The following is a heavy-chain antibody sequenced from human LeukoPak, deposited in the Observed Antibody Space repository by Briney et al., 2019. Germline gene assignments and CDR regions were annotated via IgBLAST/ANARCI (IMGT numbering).Heavy chain of an antibody. Sequence: PSETLSLTCAVYGGSFSGYYWSWIRQPPGKGLEWIGEINHSGSTNYNPSHKSRVTISVDTSKNQFSLKLSSVTAADTAVYYCARGKKKSVGYCSGTSCYTPYYYYGMDVWGQGTTVTVSS. CDR1: GGSFSGYY. J-gene: IGHJ6*02. V-gene: IGHV4-34*01. CDR2: INHSGST. D-gene: IGHD2-2*02. CDR3: ARGKKKSVGYCSGTSCYTPYYYYGMDV.